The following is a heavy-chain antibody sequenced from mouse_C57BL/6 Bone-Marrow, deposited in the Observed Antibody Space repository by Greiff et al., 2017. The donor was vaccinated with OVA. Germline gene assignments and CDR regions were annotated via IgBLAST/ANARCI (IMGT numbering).Heavy chain of an antibody. Sequence: VKLMESGAELARPGASVKLSCKASGYTFTSYGISWVKQRTGQGLEWIGEIYPRSGNTYYNEKFKGKATLTADKSSSTAYMELRSLTSEDSAVYFCATISSSAYWGQGTLVTVSA. V-gene: IGHV1-81*01. J-gene: IGHJ3*01. CDR3: ATISSSAY. D-gene: IGHD6-1*01. CDR1: GYTFTSYG. CDR2: IYPRSGNT.